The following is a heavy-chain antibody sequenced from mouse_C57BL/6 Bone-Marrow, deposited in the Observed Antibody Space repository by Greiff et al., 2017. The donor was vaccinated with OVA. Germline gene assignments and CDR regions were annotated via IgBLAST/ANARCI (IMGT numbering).Heavy chain of an antibody. CDR3: ASGRYFDV. Sequence: VHLVESGPGLVAPSQSLSITCPVSGFSLTSYGVDWVRQSPGKGLEWLGVIWGVGSTNYNSALKSRLSISKDNSKSQVFLKMNSLQTDDTAMYYCASGRYFDVWGTGTTVTVSS. CDR2: IWGVGST. CDR1: GFSLTSYG. J-gene: IGHJ1*03. V-gene: IGHV2-6*01.